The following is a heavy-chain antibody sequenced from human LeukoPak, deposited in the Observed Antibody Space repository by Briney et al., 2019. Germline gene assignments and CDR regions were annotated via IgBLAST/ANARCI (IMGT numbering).Heavy chain of an antibody. CDR2: IDRDGST. J-gene: IGHJ5*02. CDR3: ARGSCSGGSFYDFDP. D-gene: IGHD2-15*01. CDR1: GFTVSSNY. V-gene: IGHV3-66*01. Sequence: GGSVRLSCAASGFTVSSNYMSWVRQAPGKGLEWVSVIDRDGSTYHADSVKGRFTLSRDNPKNTLHLQMNSLRAEDTAVYYCARGSCSGGSFYDFDPWGQGSLVTVSS.